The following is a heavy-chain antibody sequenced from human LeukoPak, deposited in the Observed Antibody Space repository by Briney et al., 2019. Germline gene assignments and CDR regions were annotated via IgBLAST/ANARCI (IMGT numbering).Heavy chain of an antibody. Sequence: GGSLRLSCAASGFTFSSYAMSWVRQAPGKGLEWMGWISAYNGNTNYAQKLQGRVTMTTDTSTSTAYMELRSLRSDDTAVYYCAKDDNYGIFVNVDYWGQGTLVTVSS. V-gene: IGHV1-18*01. J-gene: IGHJ4*02. D-gene: IGHD4-11*01. CDR2: ISAYNGNT. CDR1: GFTFSSYA. CDR3: AKDDNYGIFVNVDY.